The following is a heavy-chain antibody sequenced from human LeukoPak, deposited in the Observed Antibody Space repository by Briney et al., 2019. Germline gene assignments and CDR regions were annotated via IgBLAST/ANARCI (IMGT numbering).Heavy chain of an antibody. J-gene: IGHJ6*03. CDR1: GFTFSRSS. D-gene: IGHD3-10*01. V-gene: IGHV3-21*01. Sequence: PGGSLRLSCSASGFTFSRSSMHWARQAPGKGLQWVSSISTSSIYIYYADSLKGRFTISRDNAKNSLYLQMNSLRAEDTAVYYCAREVDYYGSGSYYYYMDVWGKGTTVTISS. CDR3: AREVDYYGSGSYYYYMDV. CDR2: ISTSSIYI.